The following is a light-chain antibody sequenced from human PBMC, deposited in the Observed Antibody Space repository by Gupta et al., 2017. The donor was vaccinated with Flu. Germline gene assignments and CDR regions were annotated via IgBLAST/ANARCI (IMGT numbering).Light chain of an antibody. Sequence: KCKSSQSVLYSSNNNNYLAWFQQKPGQPPNLLIYWASTREPGVPDRFSGSGSGKDFTLTISNLQDEDVAVYYCHQYFSIPWTFGQGTKVEIK. V-gene: IGKV4-1*01. CDR3: HQYFSIPWT. CDR1: QSVLYSSNNNNY. J-gene: IGKJ1*01. CDR2: WAS.